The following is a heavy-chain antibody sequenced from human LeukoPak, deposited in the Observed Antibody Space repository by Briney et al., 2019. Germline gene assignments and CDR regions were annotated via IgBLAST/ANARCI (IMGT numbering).Heavy chain of an antibody. V-gene: IGHV1-2*02. CDR2: INPNSGGT. D-gene: IGHD5-12*01. J-gene: IGHJ4*02. CDR1: GYTFTSYA. Sequence: GASVKVSCKASGYTFTSYAMHGVGQAPGQGLEWMGWINPNSGGTNYAQKFQGRVTRTRDTSISPAYMEPSRLRSDDTAVYYCARGALNSGYDLFDYWRQGTLVTVSS. CDR3: ARGALNSGYDLFDY.